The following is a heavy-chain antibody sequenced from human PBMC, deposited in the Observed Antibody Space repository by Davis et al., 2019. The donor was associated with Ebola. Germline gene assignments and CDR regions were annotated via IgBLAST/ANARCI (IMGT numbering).Heavy chain of an antibody. CDR2: IYSSGTT. CDR1: GGSISSYY. J-gene: IGHJ4*02. CDR3: ARLSYSGYDYDY. Sequence: SETLSLTCTVSGGSISSYYWGWIRQPPGKGLEWIGYIYSSGTTSYNPSLKSRVTMSVETSKNQFSLKLTSVTAADTAVYYCARLSYSGYDYDYWGQGTLVTVSS. D-gene: IGHD5-12*01. V-gene: IGHV4-59*08.